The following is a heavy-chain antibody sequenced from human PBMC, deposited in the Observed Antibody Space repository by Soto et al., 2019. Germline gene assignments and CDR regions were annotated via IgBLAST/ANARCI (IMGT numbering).Heavy chain of an antibody. Sequence: PGESLKISCQVSGYTFTIYWIGWVRQMPGKGLEWMGIIYPSDSDTRYGPSFQGQVTISADQSINTAYLQWDSLKASDTAIYYCARPANTVADHFDLWGQGTPVTVPQ. CDR1: GYTFTIYW. CDR2: IYPSDSDT. CDR3: ARPANTVADHFDL. V-gene: IGHV5-51*01. J-gene: IGHJ4*02. D-gene: IGHD4-17*01.